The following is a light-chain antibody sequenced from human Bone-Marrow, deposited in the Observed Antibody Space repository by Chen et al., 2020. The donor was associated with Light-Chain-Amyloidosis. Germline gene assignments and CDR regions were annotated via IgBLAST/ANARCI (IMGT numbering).Light chain of an antibody. Sequence: SYVLTQPSSVSVAPGQTATIACGGNNIGSTRVHWYQQTPGQAPLLVVYDDSDRPSGIPGRLSGSNSGNTATLTISRVEAVEEADYYCQVWDRSSDRPVFGGGTKLTVL. CDR2: DDS. V-gene: IGLV3-21*02. CDR1: NIGSTR. J-gene: IGLJ3*02. CDR3: QVWDRSSDRPV.